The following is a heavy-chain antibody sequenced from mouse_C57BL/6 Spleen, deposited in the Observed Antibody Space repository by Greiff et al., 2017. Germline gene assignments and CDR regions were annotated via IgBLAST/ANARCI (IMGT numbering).Heavy chain of an antibody. CDR2: ILPSIGRT. CDR1: DSEVFPIAY. V-gene: IGHV15-2*01. CDR3: AVGDYAYAMDY. Sequence: VKLQESGSELRSPGSSVKLSCKASDSEVFPIAYMSLVRQKPGHGFEWIGGILPSIGRTFYGEKFEDTATLDADTRSDTAYLGISSLTSEDSAICDSAVGDYAYAMDYWGQGTSVTVSS. J-gene: IGHJ4*01. D-gene: IGHD2-4*01.